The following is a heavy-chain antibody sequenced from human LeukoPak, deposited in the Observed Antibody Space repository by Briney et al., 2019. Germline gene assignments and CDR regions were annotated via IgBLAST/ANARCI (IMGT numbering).Heavy chain of an antibody. CDR3: ARDKKEMPTIQFQD. CDR1: GFTFSDYY. CDR2: ISGSGSTI. D-gene: IGHD5-24*01. V-gene: IGHV3-11*04. Sequence: GGSLRLSCEASGFTFSDYYMSWIRQAPGKGLEWVSYISGSGSTIVYADSMKGRFTMFRDNAKNSLYLQMSSLRAEDTAVYYCARDKKEMPTIQFQDWGQGTLVTVSS. J-gene: IGHJ1*01.